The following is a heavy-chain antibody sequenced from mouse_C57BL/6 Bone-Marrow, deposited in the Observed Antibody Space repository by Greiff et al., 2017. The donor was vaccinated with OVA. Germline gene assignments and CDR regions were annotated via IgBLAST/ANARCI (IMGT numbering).Heavy chain of an antibody. Sequence: VQLQQPGAELVKPGASVKLSCKASGYTFTSYWMHWVKQRPGQGLEWIGIIHPNSGSTNYNEKFKSKATLTVDKSSSTAYMQLSSLTSEDSAVYYCAHRGSPRYFDVWGTGTTVTVSS. CDR3: AHRGSPRYFDV. CDR1: GYTFTSYW. V-gene: IGHV1-64*01. CDR2: IHPNSGST. J-gene: IGHJ1*03.